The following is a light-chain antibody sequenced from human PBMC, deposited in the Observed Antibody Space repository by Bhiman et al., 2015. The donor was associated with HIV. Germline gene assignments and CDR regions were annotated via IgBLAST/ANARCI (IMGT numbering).Light chain of an antibody. Sequence: QSALTQSASVSGSLGQSISISCTGTTSDIGSYNYVTWYQQLPGKAPKLIIYDVNKRPSGVPDRFSGSKSGTSASLAITGLQAEDEADYYCQSYDNSLSGTYWVFGGGTKLTVL. CDR2: DVN. CDR3: QSYDNSLSGTYWV. CDR1: TSDIGSYNY. J-gene: IGLJ3*02. V-gene: IGLV2-11*01.